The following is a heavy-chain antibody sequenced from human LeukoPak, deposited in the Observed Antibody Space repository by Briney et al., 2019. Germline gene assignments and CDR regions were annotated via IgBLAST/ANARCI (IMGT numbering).Heavy chain of an antibody. V-gene: IGHV1-18*01. J-gene: IGHJ4*02. CDR2: ISPYNGNT. CDR3: ASTLMVYAIESSFDY. D-gene: IGHD2-8*01. CDR1: GYTFTSYG. Sequence: GASVKVSCKASGYTFTSYGISWVRQAPGQGLEWMGWISPYNGNTDYAQKFQGRVTITADKSTSTAYMELSSLRSEDTAVYYCASTLMVYAIESSFDYWGQGTLVTVSS.